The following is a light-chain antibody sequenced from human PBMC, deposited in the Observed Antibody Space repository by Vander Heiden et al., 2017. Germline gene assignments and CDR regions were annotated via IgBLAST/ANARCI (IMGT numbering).Light chain of an antibody. V-gene: IGKV3-20*01. CDR1: QSVRSSF. CDR2: GAS. J-gene: IGKJ3*01. Sequence: EIVLTQFPGTLSLSPGERGTLSCRASQSVRSSFLAWYQQKPGQAPRLLIYGASSRATGLPDRFSGSGSGPDFTLTISRREPEDFTVYYCQQYGSSPPFTFGHRTKVDIK. CDR3: QQYGSSPPFT.